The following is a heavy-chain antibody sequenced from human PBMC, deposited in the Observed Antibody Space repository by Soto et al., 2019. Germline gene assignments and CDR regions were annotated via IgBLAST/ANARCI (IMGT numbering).Heavy chain of an antibody. Sequence: QGQLVESGAEVKKPGASGRVSCKASGYTFTSDYMHWVRQVPGQGLEGMGLINPSAGSTSYAQNFQGRVTLTRDTSTSTVFMDLSSLRYEDTAPYYCATPSGYWGQGTLVTVSS. V-gene: IGHV1-46*01. D-gene: IGHD3-10*01. CDR3: ATPSGY. CDR1: GYTFTSDY. J-gene: IGHJ1*01. CDR2: INPSAGST.